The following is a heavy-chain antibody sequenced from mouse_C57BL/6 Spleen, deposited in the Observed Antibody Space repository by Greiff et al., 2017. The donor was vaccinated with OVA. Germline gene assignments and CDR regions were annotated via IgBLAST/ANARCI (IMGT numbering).Heavy chain of an antibody. J-gene: IGHJ1*03. V-gene: IGHV5-9-1*02. CDR2: ISSGGDYI. CDR1: GFTFSSYA. CDR3: TRVPFSRGYSDV. Sequence: EVKLQESGEGLVKPGGSLKLSCAASGFTFSSYAMSWVRQTPEKRLEWVAYISSGGDYIYYADTVKGRFTISRDNARNTLYLQMSSLKSEDTAMYYCTRVPFSRGYSDVWGTGTTVTVSS.